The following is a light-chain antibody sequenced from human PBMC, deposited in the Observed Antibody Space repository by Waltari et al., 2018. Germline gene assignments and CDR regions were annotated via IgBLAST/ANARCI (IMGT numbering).Light chain of an antibody. CDR3: QVWDSSSDHWV. V-gene: IGLV3-21*03. Sequence: SYVLTQPPSVSVAPGKTARITCGGHNIGSKSVHWYQQKPGQAPVLVVYDDRDRPYGIPERFSGSHSGNTDTLTISRVEAGDEADYYCQVWDSSSDHWVFGGGTKLTVL. CDR1: NIGSKS. CDR2: DDR. J-gene: IGLJ3*02.